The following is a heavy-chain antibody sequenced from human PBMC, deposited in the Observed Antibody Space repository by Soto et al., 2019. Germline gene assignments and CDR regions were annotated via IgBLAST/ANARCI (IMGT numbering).Heavy chain of an antibody. CDR3: ARAVDAVGFMAAAAHNWFDP. CDR1: GVSISSGGYY. D-gene: IGHD6-13*01. V-gene: IGHV4-31*03. CDR2: IYYSGST. J-gene: IGHJ5*02. Sequence: PAETLSLTCTVPGVSISSGGYYWSWIRQHPGKGLEWIGYIYYSGSTYYNPSLKSRVTIAVDTSKNEFSLMLSSVTAADTAVSSCARAVDAVGFMAAAAHNWFDPWGRGTLVTVSS.